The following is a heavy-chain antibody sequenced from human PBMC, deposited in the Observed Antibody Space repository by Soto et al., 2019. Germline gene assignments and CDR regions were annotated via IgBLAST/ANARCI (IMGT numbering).Heavy chain of an antibody. CDR3: AKNKGLRWVDYCFDY. CDR1: GLTFISFA. D-gene: IGHD3-16*01. Sequence: VSESGGGLGQPGGSLRLSCTLSGLTFISFALSWVRQAPGTGLELVSTISGSGAGTYYADSVKGRFTISRDNSKNTLYLQMNSLRAEARAVYYCAKNKGLRWVDYCFDYWGQGTLVTVSS. J-gene: IGHJ4*02. V-gene: IGHV3-23*01. CDR2: ISGSGAGT.